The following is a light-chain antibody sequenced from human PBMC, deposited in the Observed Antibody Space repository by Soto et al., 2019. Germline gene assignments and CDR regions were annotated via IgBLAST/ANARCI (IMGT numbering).Light chain of an antibody. J-gene: IGKJ2*01. CDR3: QQRSTWSYT. V-gene: IGKV3-11*01. CDR1: QSVGST. CDR2: DAF. Sequence: EIVLTQSPGTLSLSPGETATLSCRASQSVGSTLAWYQQKPGQAPRLLIHDAFSRATGIPARFSGGGSGPDFTLTISSLEAEDSAVYYCQQRSTWSYTFGQGIRLEIK.